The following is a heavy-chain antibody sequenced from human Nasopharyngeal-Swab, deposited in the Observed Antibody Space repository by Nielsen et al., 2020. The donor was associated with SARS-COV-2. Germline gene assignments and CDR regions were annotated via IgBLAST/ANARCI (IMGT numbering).Heavy chain of an antibody. CDR2: MNPNSGNT. CDR1: GYTFTTYD. CDR3: ARGLIVATIFHYYYYMDV. J-gene: IGHJ6*03. D-gene: IGHD5-12*01. Sequence: ASVKVSCKASGYTFTTYDINWVRQATGQGLEWMGWMNPNSGNTGYAQKFQGRVTMTRNTSIRTVYMELSSLRSEGTAVYYCARGLIVATIFHYYYYMDVWGKGTTVTVSS. V-gene: IGHV1-8*01.